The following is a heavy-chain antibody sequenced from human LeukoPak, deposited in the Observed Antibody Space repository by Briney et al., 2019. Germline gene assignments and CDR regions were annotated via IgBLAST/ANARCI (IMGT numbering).Heavy chain of an antibody. D-gene: IGHD6-19*01. CDR2: IDSGGNT. CDR1: GFTVSNNY. V-gene: IGHV3-66*04. Sequence: GGSLRLSCAASGFTVSNNYMHWVRQAPGKGLEWVSVIDSGGNTKYADSVKGRFTISRDNSKNTLNLQMNSLRAEDTAVYFCARQWLLRDALDIWGQGTSVTVSS. J-gene: IGHJ3*02. CDR3: ARQWLLRDALDI.